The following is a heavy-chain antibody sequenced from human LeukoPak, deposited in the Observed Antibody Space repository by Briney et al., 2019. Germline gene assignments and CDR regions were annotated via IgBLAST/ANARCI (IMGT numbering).Heavy chain of an antibody. J-gene: IGHJ6*03. Sequence: GGSLRLSCSASESLNGYAMSWVRQAPGMGLEWVASISSSGSNMLYADSVKGRFIISTHNAKKSPSLEMNSLTSHDTAIYYCARCALGVWADNYYMDVWGTGTTVIVS. CDR3: ARCALGVWADNYYMDV. CDR2: ISSSGSNM. D-gene: IGHD3-16*01. V-gene: IGHV3-21*01. CDR1: ESLNGYA.